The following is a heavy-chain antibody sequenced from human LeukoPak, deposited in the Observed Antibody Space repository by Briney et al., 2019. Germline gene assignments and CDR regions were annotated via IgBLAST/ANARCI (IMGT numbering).Heavy chain of an antibody. J-gene: IGHJ4*02. CDR2: ISGSGGST. D-gene: IGHD6-13*01. V-gene: IGHV3-23*01. CDR1: GFTFSSYA. CDR3: AKGSEQQLVFSYFDY. Sequence: AGGSLRLSCAASGFTFSSYAMSWVRQAPGKGLEWVSAISGSGGSTYYADSVKGRFTISRDNSKNTLYLQMNSLRAEDTAVYYCAKGSEQQLVFSYFDYWGQGTLVTVSS.